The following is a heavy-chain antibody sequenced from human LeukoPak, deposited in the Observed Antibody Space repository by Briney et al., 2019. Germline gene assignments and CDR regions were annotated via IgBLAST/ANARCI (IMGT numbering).Heavy chain of an antibody. CDR3: ARGPGSRYLDY. CDR1: GGSINTYY. Sequence: PSETLSLTCTVSGGSINTYYGSWIRQPPGKGLEWIGYIYYSGSTKYNPSLERQISISVDTSKNQFSLRLSSVTAADRAVYYCARGPGSRYLDYWGQGILVTVSS. V-gene: IGHV4-59*01. D-gene: IGHD3-10*01. CDR2: IYYSGST. J-gene: IGHJ4*02.